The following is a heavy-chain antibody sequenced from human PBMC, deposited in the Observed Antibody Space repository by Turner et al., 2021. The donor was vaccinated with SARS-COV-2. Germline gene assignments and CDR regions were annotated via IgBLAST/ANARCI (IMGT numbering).Heavy chain of an antibody. J-gene: IGHJ6*02. V-gene: IGHV3-53*02. CDR1: GLTVSRNY. CDR2: IYSGGST. CDR3: ARDLGTYGMDV. D-gene: IGHD6-13*01. Sequence: EVQLVETGGGLLQPGGSLRPSCAASGLTVSRNYMNWVRQAPGKGLEWVSVIYSGGSTYYADSVKGRFTISRDNSKNTLYLQMNSLRAEDTAVYYCARDLGTYGMDVWGQGTTVTVSS.